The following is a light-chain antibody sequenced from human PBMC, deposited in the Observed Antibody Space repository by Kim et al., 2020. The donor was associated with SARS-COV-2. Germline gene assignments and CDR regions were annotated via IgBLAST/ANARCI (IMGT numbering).Light chain of an antibody. CDR2: GKN. J-gene: IGLJ2*01. Sequence: SSELTQDPAVSVALGQTVRITCQGDSLRSYYASWYQQKPGQAPVLVIYGKNNRPSGIPDRFSGSSSGNTASLTITGAQAEDEADYYCSSRDRSGKHLVVFGGGTQLTVL. CDR1: SLRSYY. CDR3: SSRDRSGKHLVV. V-gene: IGLV3-19*01.